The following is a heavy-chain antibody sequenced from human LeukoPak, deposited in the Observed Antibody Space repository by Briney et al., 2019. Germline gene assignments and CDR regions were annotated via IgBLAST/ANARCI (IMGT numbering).Heavy chain of an antibody. J-gene: IGHJ4*02. CDR3: AKGSYGDFARGCFDY. CDR2: ISYDGGNK. V-gene: IGHV3-30*18. D-gene: IGHD4-17*01. Sequence: GGSLRLSCAASGFTFSSYGMHWVRQAPGKGLEWVAVISYDGGNKYYADSVKGRFTISRDNSKNTLYLQMNSLRAEDTAVYYCAKGSYGDFARGCFDYWGQGTLVTVSS. CDR1: GFTFSSYG.